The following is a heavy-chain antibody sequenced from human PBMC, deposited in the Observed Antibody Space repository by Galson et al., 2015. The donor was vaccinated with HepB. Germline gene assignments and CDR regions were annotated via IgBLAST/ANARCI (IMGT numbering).Heavy chain of an antibody. Sequence: QVQLQESGPGLVKPSETLSLTCTVSGGSISSSSYCRGWIRQPPGKGLDWIGSIDYSGSTYYNPSLKSRVTISVDTSKNQFSLKLSSVTAADTAVYYCARHDKDLYYYGSGKSWFDPWGQGTLVTVSS. D-gene: IGHD3-10*01. J-gene: IGHJ5*02. V-gene: IGHV4-39*01. CDR2: IDYSGST. CDR3: ARHDKDLYYYGSGKSWFDP. CDR1: GGSISSSSYC.